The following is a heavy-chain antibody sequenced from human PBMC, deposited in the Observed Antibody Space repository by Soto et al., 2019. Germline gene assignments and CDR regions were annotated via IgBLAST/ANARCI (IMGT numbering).Heavy chain of an antibody. J-gene: IGHJ4*02. CDR1: GYTFISYG. V-gene: IGHV1-18*01. Sequence: QLVQSGAEVKKPGSSVKVSCKASGYTFISYGIGWVRQAPGQGLEWMGWITTHNDNTNYAQQFQGRVTFTTDTPTSTAYMELRDLTFADTAVYYGARVYGGGWKGLEYWGQGTWSPSPQ. CDR2: ITTHNDNT. D-gene: IGHD6-19*01. CDR3: ARVYGGGWKGLEY.